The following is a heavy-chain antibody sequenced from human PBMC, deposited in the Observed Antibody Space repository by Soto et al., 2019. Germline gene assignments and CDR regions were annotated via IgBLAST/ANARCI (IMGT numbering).Heavy chain of an antibody. CDR2: INHSGSN. Sequence: QVQLQQWGAGLLKPSETLSLTCAVYGGSFSGYYWSWIRQPPGKGLEWIGEINHSGSNNYNPSLKRRVTISVDTSTNQVSRQLSAVTGADTAVYYCARDSRFIANWGQGTLVTVSS. CDR3: ARDSRFIAN. J-gene: IGHJ4*02. CDR1: GGSFSGYY. D-gene: IGHD2-21*01. V-gene: IGHV4-34*01.